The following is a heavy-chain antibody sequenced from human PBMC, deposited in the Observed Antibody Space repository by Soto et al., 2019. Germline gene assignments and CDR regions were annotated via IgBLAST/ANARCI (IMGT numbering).Heavy chain of an antibody. Sequence: GGSLRLSCAASGFTFRSFTMNWVRQAPGKGLEWVSTISSNSAYIYYTDALRGRFTISRDNAKNSLHLQMNSLGDEDAAVYYCTRDASRDSSARGWFDPWG. CDR2: ISSNSAYI. V-gene: IGHV3-21*01. J-gene: IGHJ5*02. CDR3: TRDASRDSSARGWFDP. CDR1: GFTFRSFT. D-gene: IGHD6-13*01.